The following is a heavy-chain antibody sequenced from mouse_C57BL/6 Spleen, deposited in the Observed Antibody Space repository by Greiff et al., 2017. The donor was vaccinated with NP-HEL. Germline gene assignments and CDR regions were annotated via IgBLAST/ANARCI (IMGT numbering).Heavy chain of an antibody. CDR3: ARSGGAGTYYYAMDY. Sequence: ESGAELVKPGASVKLSCKASGYTITSYWMHWVKQRPGRGLEWIGRIDPNSGGTKYNEKFKSKATLTVDKPSSTAYMQLSSLTSEDSAVYYCARSGGAGTYYYAMDYWGQGTSVTVSS. CDR1: GYTITSYW. J-gene: IGHJ4*01. CDR2: IDPNSGGT. V-gene: IGHV1-72*01. D-gene: IGHD4-1*01.